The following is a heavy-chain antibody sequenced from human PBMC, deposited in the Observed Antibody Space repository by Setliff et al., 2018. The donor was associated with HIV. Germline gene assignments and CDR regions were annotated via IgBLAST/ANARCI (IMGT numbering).Heavy chain of an antibody. V-gene: IGHV3-15*01. CDR3: TTGFGKYCG. CDR2: IKSNIDGGTT. CDR1: GFTFNNAW. Sequence: GSLRLSCAASGFTFNNAWMSWVRQAPGKGLEWVGRIKSNIDGGTTDYAEPVKGSFTISRDDSKTTVYLQINSLKIEDTAVYYCTTGFGKYCGWGQGTLVTVSS. D-gene: IGHD2-21*01. J-gene: IGHJ1*01.